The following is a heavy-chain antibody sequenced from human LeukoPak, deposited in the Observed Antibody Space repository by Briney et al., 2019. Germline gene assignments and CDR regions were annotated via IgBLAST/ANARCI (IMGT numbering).Heavy chain of an antibody. V-gene: IGHV4-59*01. CDR1: DGSISNYF. J-gene: IGHJ3*02. Sequence: SETLSLTCTVSDGSISNYFWSWIRQPPGKGLEWIAYVHYSEPTNYNPSLRSRVTISLNTSKNQVSLKLRSVTAAETAVYYCARDRRRDLLHAFDIWGQGTMITVSS. CDR3: ARDRRRDLLHAFDI. D-gene: IGHD1-26*01. CDR2: VHYSEPT.